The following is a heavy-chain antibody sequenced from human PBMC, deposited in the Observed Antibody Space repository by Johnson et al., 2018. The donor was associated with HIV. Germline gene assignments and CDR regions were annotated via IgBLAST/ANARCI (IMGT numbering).Heavy chain of an antibody. Sequence: VQLVESGGGVVRPGGSLRLSCAASGFRFEDYGMNWVRQAPVKGLEWVSVIYSGGSTYYADSVKGRFTISRDNSKNTLYLQMNSLRAEDTALYYCARLLWSPSDAFDIWGQGTMVTVSS. D-gene: IGHD4-23*01. J-gene: IGHJ3*02. V-gene: IGHV3-66*04. CDR3: ARLLWSPSDAFDI. CDR2: IYSGGST. CDR1: GFRFEDYG.